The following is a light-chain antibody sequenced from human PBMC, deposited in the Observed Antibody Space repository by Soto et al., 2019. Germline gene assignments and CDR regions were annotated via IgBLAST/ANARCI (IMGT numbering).Light chain of an antibody. CDR3: QPYGSSPTT. V-gene: IGKV3-20*01. CDR1: QSVSSSY. Sequence: DIVLTQSPGTLSLSPGERATLACRSSQSVSSSYLAWWQQKPGQAPRLLIYGAYSRATGITDRFSGSGSGTDFTLTISRLEPEDFAVYFCQPYGSSPTTVGPGTQVEIK. CDR2: GAY. J-gene: IGKJ1*01.